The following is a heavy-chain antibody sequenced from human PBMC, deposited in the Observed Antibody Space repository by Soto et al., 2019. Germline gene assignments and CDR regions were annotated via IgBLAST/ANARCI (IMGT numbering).Heavy chain of an antibody. D-gene: IGHD3-10*01. CDR1: EFTFSGRS. J-gene: IGHJ6*03. CDR2: IDKVGTDS. CDR3: ARGWFGPDV. Sequence: EVQLVESGGGLVQPGGSLRLSCAASEFTFSGRSVHWVHQAPGKGLVWVSGIDKVGTDSTYADSVKGRFTSSRDNAKNTVYRQMNSLRVEDTAVYYCARGWFGPDVWGKGTTVTVSS. V-gene: IGHV3-74*01.